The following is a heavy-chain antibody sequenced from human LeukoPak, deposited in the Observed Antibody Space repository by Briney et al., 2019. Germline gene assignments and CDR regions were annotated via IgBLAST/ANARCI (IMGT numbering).Heavy chain of an antibody. CDR2: VSSDATNK. J-gene: IGHJ3*02. V-gene: IGHV3-30*03. Sequence: PGRSLRLSCAASGFTFTNYGMHWVRQAPGKGLEWVAVVSSDATNKYYADSVKGRFTNSRDNSKNTLYLQMNSLRAEDTAVYYCARDPNWDDAFDIWGQGTMVTVSS. CDR1: GFTFTNYG. CDR3: ARDPNWDDAFDI. D-gene: IGHD7-27*01.